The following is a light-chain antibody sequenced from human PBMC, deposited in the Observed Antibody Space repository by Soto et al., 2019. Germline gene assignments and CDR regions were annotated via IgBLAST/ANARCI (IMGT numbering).Light chain of an antibody. CDR1: QSVRSNY. V-gene: IGKV3-20*01. CDR3: QQYGSSPLT. Sequence: EIVLTQSPGTLSLSPGERATLSCRASQSVRSNYLAWYQQKPGQARRLLISGASSRATGIPDRFSGSGSGTDLTLTISRLEPEDFAVYYCQQYGSSPLTFGGGTKVEIK. CDR2: GAS. J-gene: IGKJ4*01.